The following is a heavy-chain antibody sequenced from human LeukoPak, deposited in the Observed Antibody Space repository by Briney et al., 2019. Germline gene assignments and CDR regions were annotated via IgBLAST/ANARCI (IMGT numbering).Heavy chain of an antibody. CDR1: GFTFSTYW. V-gene: IGHV3-7*01. CDR3: ARHYDSTAYSLDY. Sequence: GGSLRLSCVASGFTFSTYWMSWVRQAPGKGLEWVANIKQDGREEYYVNSVKGRFTISRDNAKNSLYLQMNSLRAEDTAVYYCARHYDSTAYSLDYWGQGTLVTVSS. J-gene: IGHJ4*02. CDR2: IKQDGREE. D-gene: IGHD3-22*01.